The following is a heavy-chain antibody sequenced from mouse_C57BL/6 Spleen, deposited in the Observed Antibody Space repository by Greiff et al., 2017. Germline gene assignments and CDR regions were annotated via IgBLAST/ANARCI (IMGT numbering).Heavy chain of an antibody. V-gene: IGHV1-61*01. CDR2: IYPSDSET. Sequence: QVQLQQPGAELVRPGSSVKLSCKASGYTFTSYWMDWVKQRPGQGLEWIGNIYPSDSETHYNQKFKDKATLTVDKSSSTAYMQLSSLTSEDSAVYYCARAPPAMDYWGQGTSGTVSS. J-gene: IGHJ4*01. CDR1: GYTFTSYW. CDR3: ARAPPAMDY.